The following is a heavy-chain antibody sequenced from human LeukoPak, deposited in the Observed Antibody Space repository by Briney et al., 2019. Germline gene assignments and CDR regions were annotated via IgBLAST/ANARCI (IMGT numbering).Heavy chain of an antibody. CDR3: ARDHAGATFGLLFQH. D-gene: IGHD1-26*01. J-gene: IGHJ1*01. Sequence: GGSLRLSCAASGFTFSSYSMNWVRQAPGKGLEWGSYISSSSSTIYYADSVKGRFTISRDNAKNSLYLQMNSLRDEDTAVYYCARDHAGATFGLLFQHWGQGTLVTVSS. V-gene: IGHV3-48*02. CDR2: ISSSSSTI. CDR1: GFTFSSYS.